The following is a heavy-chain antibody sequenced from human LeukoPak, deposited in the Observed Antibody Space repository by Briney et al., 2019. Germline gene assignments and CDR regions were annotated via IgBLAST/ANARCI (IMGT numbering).Heavy chain of an antibody. V-gene: IGHV1-2*02. CDR3: ARGRAYDSSGEPMFNP. Sequence: ASVKVSCKASGYTLADFHIQWVRQAPGHGLEWMGTLNPHSGATHYSQKFRGRVTMTGDTSVNTAYMELSRLTSDDTAVYYCARGRAYDSSGEPMFNPWGQGTLVAVSS. D-gene: IGHD3-22*01. CDR2: LNPHSGAT. J-gene: IGHJ5*02. CDR1: GYTLADFH.